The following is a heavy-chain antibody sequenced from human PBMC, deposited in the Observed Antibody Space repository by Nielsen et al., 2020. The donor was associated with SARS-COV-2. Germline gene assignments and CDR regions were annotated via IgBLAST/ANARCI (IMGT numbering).Heavy chain of an antibody. Sequence: LSCAASGFTFSSLWMSWVRQVPGKGLEWVADINPDGSEKFYVDSVKGRFTISRDNAKNSMSMQMNSLRVEDKAVYYCARVWSRAADVWGQGTMVTVSS. J-gene: IGHJ3*01. D-gene: IGHD2-15*01. CDR1: GFTFSSLW. CDR3: ARVWSRAADV. CDR2: INPDGSEK. V-gene: IGHV3-7*01.